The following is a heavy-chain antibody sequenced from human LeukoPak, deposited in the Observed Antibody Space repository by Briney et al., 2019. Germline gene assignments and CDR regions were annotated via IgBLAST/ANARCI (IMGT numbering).Heavy chain of an antibody. J-gene: IGHJ4*02. CDR1: VYIFTSHW. CDR2: VYPGDSHSET. D-gene: IGHD3-10*01. CDR3: AREKYNGWGSYWGAFDW. V-gene: IGHV5-51*01. Sequence: GQTLKISRECCVYIFTSHWIRWATQMPGKGLEWMGNVYPGDSHSETKDVPAFQGQVTISADTSISTAYMQWSSLKASDTAIYYCAREKYNGWGSYWGAFDWWRQGTLVTVS.